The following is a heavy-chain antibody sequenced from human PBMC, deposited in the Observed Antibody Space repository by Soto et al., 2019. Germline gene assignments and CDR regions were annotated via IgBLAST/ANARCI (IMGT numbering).Heavy chain of an antibody. D-gene: IGHD3-3*01. CDR1: GGSISSYY. CDR2: IYYSGST. Sequence: PSETLSLTCTVSGGSISSYYWSWIRQPPGKGLEWIGYIYYSGSTNYNPSLKSRVTISVDTSKNQFSLKLSSVTAADTAVYYCARDYDGDYFDYWGQGTLVTVSS. J-gene: IGHJ4*02. V-gene: IGHV4-59*01. CDR3: ARDYDGDYFDY.